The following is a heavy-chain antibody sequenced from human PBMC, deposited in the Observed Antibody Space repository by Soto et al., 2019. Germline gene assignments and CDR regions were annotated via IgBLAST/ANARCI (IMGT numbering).Heavy chain of an antibody. V-gene: IGHV1-69*12. J-gene: IGHJ3*02. D-gene: IGHD3-3*01. CDR1: GGTFSSYA. Sequence: QVQLVQSGAEVKKPGSSVKVSCKASGGTFSSYAISWVRQAPGQGLEWMGGIIPIFGTANYAQKFQGRVTITADESTSTAYVELSSLRSEDTAVYYCARSRGGYYDFWSGYDDAFDIWGQGTMVTVSS. CDR3: ARSRGGYYDFWSGYDDAFDI. CDR2: IIPIFGTA.